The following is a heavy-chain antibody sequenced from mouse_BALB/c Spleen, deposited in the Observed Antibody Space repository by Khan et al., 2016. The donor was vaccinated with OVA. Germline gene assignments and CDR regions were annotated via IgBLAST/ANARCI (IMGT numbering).Heavy chain of an antibody. CDR2: ISSGGST. D-gene: IGHD2-1*01. V-gene: IGHV5-6-5*01. Sequence: EVELVESGGGLVKPGGSLKLSCAASGFTFSIYAMSWVRQTPEQRLEWVASISSGGSTYYPDSVKGRFTISRDNARNILYLQMSSLRSEDTAMYYLAIGYGNFVNPHYAMDYWGQGTLVTVSA. CDR3: AIGYGNFVNPHYAMDY. J-gene: IGHJ4*01. CDR1: GFTFSIYA.